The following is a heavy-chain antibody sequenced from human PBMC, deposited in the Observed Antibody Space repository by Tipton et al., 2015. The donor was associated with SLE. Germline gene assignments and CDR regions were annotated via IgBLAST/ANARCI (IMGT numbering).Heavy chain of an antibody. Sequence: TLSLTCTVSGGSISSGDYYWSWIRQPPGKGLEWIGYIYYSGSTYYNPSLKSRVTISVDTSKNQFSLKLSSVTAADTAVYYCARASTRLNLEWTFLDAFDIWGQGTMVTVSS. D-gene: IGHD3-3*01. CDR2: IYYSGST. CDR1: GGSISSGDYY. CDR3: ARASTRLNLEWTFLDAFDI. V-gene: IGHV4-30-4*08. J-gene: IGHJ3*02.